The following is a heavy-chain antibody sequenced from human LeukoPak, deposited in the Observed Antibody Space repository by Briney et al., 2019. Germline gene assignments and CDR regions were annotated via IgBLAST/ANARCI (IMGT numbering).Heavy chain of an antibody. Sequence: SLRLSCAASGFTSDDYAMHWVRQAPGKGLEWGSGISWNSGSIGYADSVKGRFTISRDNAKNSLYLQMNSLRGEDTAVYYCARDPSWNYLYYMDVWGKGTTVTASS. CDR1: GFTSDDYA. D-gene: IGHD2-15*01. V-gene: IGHV3-9*02. J-gene: IGHJ6*03. CDR2: ISWNSGSI. CDR3: ARDPSWNYLYYMDV.